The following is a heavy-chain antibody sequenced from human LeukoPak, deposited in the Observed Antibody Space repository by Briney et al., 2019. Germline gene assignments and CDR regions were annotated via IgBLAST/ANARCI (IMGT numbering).Heavy chain of an antibody. V-gene: IGHV3-23*01. CDR2: ICGRGDST. CDR3: AKDRHSSSWYRFFEY. D-gene: IGHD6-13*01. CDR1: GFTFSSYA. J-gene: IGHJ4*02. Sequence: GESLTLSCGASGFTFSSYAMMWLRQATGKGVEGVSSICGRGDSTYYAASVKGRFTISRDNPQDTLYPQMNSLRGEGAALLCCAKDRHSSSWYRFFEYCGQGTLVTVSS.